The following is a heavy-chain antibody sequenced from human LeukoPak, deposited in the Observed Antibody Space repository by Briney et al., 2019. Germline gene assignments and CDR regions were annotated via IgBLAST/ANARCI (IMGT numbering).Heavy chain of an antibody. Sequence: PGGSLRLSCAASGFTFSSYGMSWVRQAPGKGLEWVSAISGSGGSTYYADSVKGRFTISRDNSKNTLYLQMNSLRAEDTAVYYCAKGPPYSGSYIYFQHWGQGTLVTVSS. D-gene: IGHD1-26*01. CDR3: AKGPPYSGSYIYFQH. CDR2: ISGSGGST. J-gene: IGHJ1*01. CDR1: GFTFSSYG. V-gene: IGHV3-23*01.